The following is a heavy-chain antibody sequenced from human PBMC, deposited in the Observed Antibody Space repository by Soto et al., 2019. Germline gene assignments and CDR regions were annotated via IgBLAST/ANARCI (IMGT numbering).Heavy chain of an antibody. CDR2: THTTGTI. CDR1: GGSISGDY. Sequence: SETLSLTCTVSGGSISGDYWSWIRQPPGKGLEWIGYTHTTGTIDYIASLKSRVTISIDTSKNQISLKLRSVTAADTAVYYCVRHAREDSPGLYSWFDSWGQGTLVTVSS. D-gene: IGHD1-26*01. J-gene: IGHJ5*01. CDR3: VRHAREDSPGLYSWFDS. V-gene: IGHV4-4*09.